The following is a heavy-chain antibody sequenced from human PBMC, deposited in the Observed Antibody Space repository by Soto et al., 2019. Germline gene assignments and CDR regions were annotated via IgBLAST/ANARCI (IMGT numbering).Heavy chain of an antibody. CDR3: ARLKRWFDP. V-gene: IGHV4-39*07. CDR2: INHSGGT. J-gene: IGHJ5*02. CDR1: GGSISSGGYY. Sequence: SETLSLTCTVSGGSISSGGYYWSWIRQPPGKGLEWIGEINHSGGTNYNPSLKSRVTISVDTSKNQFSLKLSSVTAADTAVYYCARLKRWFDPWGQGTLVTVS.